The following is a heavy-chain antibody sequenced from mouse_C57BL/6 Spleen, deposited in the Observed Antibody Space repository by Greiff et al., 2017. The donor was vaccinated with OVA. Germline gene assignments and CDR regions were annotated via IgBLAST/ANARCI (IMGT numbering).Heavy chain of an antibody. J-gene: IGHJ4*01. D-gene: IGHD2-4*01. CDR2: IWSGGST. Sequence: VQLVESGPGLVQPSQSLSITCTVSGFSLTSYGVHWVRQSPGKGLEWLGVIWSGGSTDYNAAFISRLSISKDNSKSQVFFKMNSLQADDTAIYYCAGIYYDYDGYYAMDYWGQGTSVTVSS. V-gene: IGHV2-2*01. CDR1: GFSLTSYG. CDR3: AGIYYDYDGYYAMDY.